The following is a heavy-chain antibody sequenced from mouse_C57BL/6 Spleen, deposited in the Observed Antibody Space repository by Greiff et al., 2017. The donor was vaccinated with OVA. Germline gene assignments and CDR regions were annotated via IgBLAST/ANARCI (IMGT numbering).Heavy chain of an antibody. V-gene: IGHV3-6*01. D-gene: IGHD1-1*01. CDR1: GYSITSGYY. Sequence: EVKLMESGPGLVKPSQSLSLTCSVTGYSITSGYYWNWIRQFPGNKLEWMGYISYDGSNNYNPSLKNRISITRDTSKNQFFLKLNSVTTEDTATYYCARFPYYYGSSYGAMDYWGQGTSVTVSS. CDR3: ARFPYYYGSSYGAMDY. CDR2: ISYDGSN. J-gene: IGHJ4*01.